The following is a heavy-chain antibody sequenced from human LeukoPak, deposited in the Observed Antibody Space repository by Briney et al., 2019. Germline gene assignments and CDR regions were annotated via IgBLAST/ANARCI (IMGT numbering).Heavy chain of an antibody. J-gene: IGHJ5*02. D-gene: IGHD4-17*01. CDR1: GYTFTSYY. CDR3: ARVFDTVTTGNWFDP. CDR2: INPSGGST. Sequence: GASVKVSCKASGYTFTSYYMHWVRQAPGQGLEWMGIINPSGGSTSYAQKFQGRVTMTRDTSTSTVYMELSSLRSEDTAVYYCARVFDTVTTGNWFDPWGQGTLVTVSS. V-gene: IGHV1-46*01.